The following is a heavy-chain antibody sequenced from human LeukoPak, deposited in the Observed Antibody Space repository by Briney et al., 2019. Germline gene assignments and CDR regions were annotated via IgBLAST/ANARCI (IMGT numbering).Heavy chain of an antibody. CDR3: ATRADWFDP. J-gene: IGHJ5*02. Sequence: SETLSLTWSVSGDSITSYYWSWIRQPPVRGLEWIGYVFHSGVTNYNPSLKSRVTLSLDTSKNQFSLKLKSVTAADTAVYFCATRADWFDPWGQGTRVTVSS. CDR1: GDSITSYY. CDR2: VFHSGVT. V-gene: IGHV4-59*12.